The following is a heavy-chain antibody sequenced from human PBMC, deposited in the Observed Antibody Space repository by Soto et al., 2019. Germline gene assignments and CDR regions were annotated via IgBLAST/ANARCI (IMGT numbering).Heavy chain of an antibody. J-gene: IGHJ4*02. CDR3: ARVSGYYLPDY. CDR2: INAGNGNT. CDR1: GYTFTNYA. D-gene: IGHD5-12*01. Sequence: ASVKVSCKASGYTFTNYAMHWVRQAPGQRLEWMGWINAGNGNTKYSQKFQGRVTITRDTSASTAYMELSSLRSEDTAVYYCARVSGYYLPDYWGQGPWSPSPQ. V-gene: IGHV1-3*01.